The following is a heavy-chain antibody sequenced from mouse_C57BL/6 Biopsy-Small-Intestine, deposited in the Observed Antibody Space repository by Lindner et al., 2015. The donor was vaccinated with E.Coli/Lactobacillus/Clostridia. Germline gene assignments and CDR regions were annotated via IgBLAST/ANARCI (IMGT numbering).Heavy chain of an antibody. CDR1: GYPFTTYF. Sequence: SVKVSCKASGYPFTTYFIHWVRQAPGQGLEWMGIINPSGGTPNYAQQFQDRGTMTSDTSTSTIYMELSSLTSEDTAVYYCARQSQRDDGRIYYAFDIWGQGTMVTVSS. V-gene: IGHV1S12*01. CDR3: ARQSQRDDGRIYYAFDI. J-gene: IGHJ3*01. CDR2: INPSGGTP. D-gene: IGHD2-1*01.